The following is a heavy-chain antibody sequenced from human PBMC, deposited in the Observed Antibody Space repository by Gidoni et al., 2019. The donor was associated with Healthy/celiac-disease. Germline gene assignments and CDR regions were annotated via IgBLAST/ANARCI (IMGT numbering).Heavy chain of an antibody. Sequence: QVQLVESGGGVVQPGRSLRLSCAASGFTFSSYGMHWVRQAPGKGLEWVAVISYDGSNKYYADSVKGRFTISRDNSKNTLYLQMNSLRAEDTAVYYCAKDWIQLWPTGGFDYWGQGTLVTVSS. V-gene: IGHV3-30*18. CDR2: ISYDGSNK. CDR1: GFTFSSYG. D-gene: IGHD5-18*01. CDR3: AKDWIQLWPTGGFDY. J-gene: IGHJ4*02.